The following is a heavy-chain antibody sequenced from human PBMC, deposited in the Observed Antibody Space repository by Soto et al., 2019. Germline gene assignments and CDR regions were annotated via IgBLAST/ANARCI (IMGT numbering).Heavy chain of an antibody. Sequence: QVQLQESGPGLVKPSETLSLTCTVPGDSIRNYYYTWIRQSAGKGLEWIGRVYTSGSTNYNPSLKSRVTMSVDTSKKQFSLKLTSATAADTAIYYCAASEYSYYYYAMDVWGQGATVTVSS. CDR1: GDSIRNYY. V-gene: IGHV4-4*07. CDR2: VYTSGST. J-gene: IGHJ6*02. CDR3: AASEYSYYYYAMDV.